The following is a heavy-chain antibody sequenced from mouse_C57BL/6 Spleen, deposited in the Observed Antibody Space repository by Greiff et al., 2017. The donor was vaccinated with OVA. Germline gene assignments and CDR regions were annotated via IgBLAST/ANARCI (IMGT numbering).Heavy chain of an antibody. D-gene: IGHD3-2*02. J-gene: IGHJ2*01. Sequence: VQLQQPGAELVKPGASVKLSCKASGYTFTSYWMQWVKQRPGQGLEWIGEIDPSDSYTNYNQKFKGKATLTVDPSSSTAYMQLSSLTSDDSAVYYCSRAAQASYFAYWGQGTPLTVSA. CDR1: GYTFTSYW. V-gene: IGHV1-50*01. CDR2: IDPSDSYT. CDR3: SRAAQASYFAY.